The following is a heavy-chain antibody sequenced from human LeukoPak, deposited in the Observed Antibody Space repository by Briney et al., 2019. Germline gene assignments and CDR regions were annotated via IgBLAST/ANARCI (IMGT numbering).Heavy chain of an antibody. CDR1: GGSISSSSHY. Sequence: PSETLSLTCSVSGGSISSSSHYWGWIRQSPGMGLEWIGSIFDSGSTYYNPSLKGRVTISVDRSKNQFSLKLSSVTAADTAVYYCASPNPATYSSGWYGVFDYWGQGPRSPSPQ. CDR3: ASPNPATYSSGWYGVFDY. V-gene: IGHV4-39*07. D-gene: IGHD6-19*01. J-gene: IGHJ4*02. CDR2: IFDSGST.